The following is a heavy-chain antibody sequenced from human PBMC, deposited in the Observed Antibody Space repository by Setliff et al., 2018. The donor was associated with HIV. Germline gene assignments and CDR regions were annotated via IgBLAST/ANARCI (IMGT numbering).Heavy chain of an antibody. Sequence: SVKVSCKASGGTFSNSAINWVRQAPGQGLEWMGGIIVTADIANYAQKFQGRVTITADKLANTVYMDLSGLRPDDTAVYYCARQEVARQYFNNGMDVWGQGTTVTVSS. CDR1: GGTFSNSA. V-gene: IGHV1-69*10. CDR3: ARQEVARQYFNNGMDV. D-gene: IGHD5-12*01. CDR2: IIVTADIA. J-gene: IGHJ6*02.